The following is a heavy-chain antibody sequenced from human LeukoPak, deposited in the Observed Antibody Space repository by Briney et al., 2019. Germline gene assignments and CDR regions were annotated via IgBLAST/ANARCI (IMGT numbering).Heavy chain of an antibody. V-gene: IGHV3-48*01. D-gene: IGHD6-6*01. CDR2: ISNNGGTI. J-gene: IGHJ3*02. CDR1: GFTFSSYA. Sequence: GGSLRLSCAASGFTFSSYAMSWVRQAPGKGLEWLSYISNNGGTIYYADSVKGRFTISRDNAKNSLYLQMNSLRAEDTAVYYCAREDYSSSPNAFDIWGQGTMVTVSS. CDR3: AREDYSSSPNAFDI.